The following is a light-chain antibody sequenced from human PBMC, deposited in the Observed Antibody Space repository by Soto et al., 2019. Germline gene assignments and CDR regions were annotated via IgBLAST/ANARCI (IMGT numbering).Light chain of an antibody. CDR2: DVS. J-gene: IGLJ1*01. CDR1: SSDVGAYNY. V-gene: IGLV2-14*03. CDR3: CSYTSATTYV. Sequence: QSALTQPASVSGSPGQSITISCTGSSSDVGAYNYVSWYQQHHPGDAPNLIIYDVSHRPAGASNRFSASKSGNTAALTISGLQTEDEDDYFCCSYTSATTYVFGAGTKLTVL.